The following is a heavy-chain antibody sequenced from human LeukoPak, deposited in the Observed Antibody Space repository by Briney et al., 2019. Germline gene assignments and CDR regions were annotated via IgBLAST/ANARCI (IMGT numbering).Heavy chain of an antibody. V-gene: IGHV4-59*01. CDR2: TYYSGST. Sequence: PSETLSLTCTVSGGSISSYYWSWIRQPPGKGLEWIGYTYYSGSTNYNPSLKSRVTISVDTSKNQFSLKLSSVTAADTAVYYCARGLPAATYYYYYGMDVWGQGTTVTVSS. CDR1: GGSISSYY. D-gene: IGHD2-2*01. CDR3: ARGLPAATYYYYYGMDV. J-gene: IGHJ6*02.